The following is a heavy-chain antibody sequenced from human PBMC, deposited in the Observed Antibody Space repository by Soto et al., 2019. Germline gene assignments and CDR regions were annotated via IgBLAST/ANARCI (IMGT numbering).Heavy chain of an antibody. V-gene: IGHV1-18*04. Sequence: DPVKVSCKGSGYCFTSYGISWVRQAPGQGPEWMGWISGHNGNTNHAQSLQGIVTMTTDTSTSTAYMELRSLRSDDTAVYYCERDDEESGSRFDPWGQGTLVTVSS. CDR3: ERDDEESGSRFDP. D-gene: IGHD2-15*01. J-gene: IGHJ5*02. CDR2: ISGHNGNT. CDR1: GYCFTSYG.